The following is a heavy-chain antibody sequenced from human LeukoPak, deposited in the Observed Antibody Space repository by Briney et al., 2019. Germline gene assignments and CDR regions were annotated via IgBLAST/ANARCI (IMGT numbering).Heavy chain of an antibody. J-gene: IGHJ4*02. Sequence: GGSLRLSCVASGFTFSDSAIHWVRQSSGKGLEWIGHMDKETNLYATALAASVKGRFTISRDNAKNSLYLQMNSLRAEDTAVYYCAREWGGGYSDCWGQGTLVTVSS. D-gene: IGHD3-16*01. V-gene: IGHV3-73*01. CDR1: GFTFSDSA. CDR3: AREWGGGYSDC. CDR2: MDKETNLYAT.